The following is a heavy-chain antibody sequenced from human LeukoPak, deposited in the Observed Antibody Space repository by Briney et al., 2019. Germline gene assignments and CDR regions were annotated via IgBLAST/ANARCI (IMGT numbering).Heavy chain of an antibody. Sequence: GASVKVSCKASGYTFTNYDTSWVRQAAGQGLEWMGWMNPNSGNTGYAQKFQGRVTMTRNTSISTAYMELSSLKSEDTAVYYCARALRYCSTTSCQYYFDYWGQGTLVTVSS. V-gene: IGHV1-8*01. CDR3: ARALRYCSTTSCQYYFDY. J-gene: IGHJ4*02. CDR2: MNPNSGNT. CDR1: GYTFTNYD. D-gene: IGHD2-2*01.